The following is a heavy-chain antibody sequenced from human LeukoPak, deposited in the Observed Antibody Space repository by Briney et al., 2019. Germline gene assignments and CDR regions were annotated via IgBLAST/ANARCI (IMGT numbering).Heavy chain of an antibody. CDR1: GGSFSGYY. J-gene: IGHJ4*02. CDR2: INHSGST. D-gene: IGHD6-13*01. Sequence: SETLSLTCAVYGGSFSGYYWSWIRQPPGKGLEWIGEINHSGSTNYNPSLKSRVTISVDTSKNQFSLKLSSVTAADTAVYYCARVVAAAGKYYFDYWGQGTLVTVSS. CDR3: ARVVAAAGKYYFDY. V-gene: IGHV4-34*01.